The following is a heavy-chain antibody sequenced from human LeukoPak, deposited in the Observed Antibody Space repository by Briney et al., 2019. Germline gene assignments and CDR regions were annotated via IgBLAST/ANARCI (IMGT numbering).Heavy chain of an antibody. CDR2: INPSGGST. J-gene: IGHJ6*02. V-gene: IGHV1-46*01. CDR3: ARGLREDGMDV. Sequence: ASVKVSCKASGYTFTTYYMHWVRQAPGQGLEWMGIINPSGGSTSYAQKFQGRVTMTRDTSTSTVYMELSSLRSEDTAVYCCARGLREDGMDVWGQGTTVTVSS. CDR1: GYTFTTYY.